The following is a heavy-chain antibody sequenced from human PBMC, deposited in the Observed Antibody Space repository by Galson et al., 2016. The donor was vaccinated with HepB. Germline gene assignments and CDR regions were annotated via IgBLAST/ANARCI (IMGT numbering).Heavy chain of an antibody. CDR2: VSPVDSGT. V-gene: IGHV5-51*01. CDR3: ARHTDPLFDF. CDR1: GYSFTSYW. Sequence: QSGAEVKKPGESLKISCKASGYSFTSYWIAWVRQMPGKGLEWMAIVSPVDSGTRYSPSFQGQVTISVDKSIRTAYLQWSSLKASDTAMYYCARHTDPLFDFWGQGTLVTVSS. J-gene: IGHJ4*02. D-gene: IGHD2-8*02.